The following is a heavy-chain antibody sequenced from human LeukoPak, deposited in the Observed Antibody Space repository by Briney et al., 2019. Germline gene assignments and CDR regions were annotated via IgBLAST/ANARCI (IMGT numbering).Heavy chain of an antibody. CDR1: GFTVSSNC. CDR2: IYSGGST. D-gene: IGHD4-17*01. CDR3: TNAVTTPYYYYYGMDV. V-gene: IGHV3-66*01. J-gene: IGHJ6*02. Sequence: GGSLRLSCAASGFTVSSNCMSWVRQAPGKGLEWVSVIYSGGSTYYADSVKGRFTISRDNSKNTLYLQMNSLRAEDTAVYYCTNAVTTPYYYYYGMDVWGQGTTVTVSS.